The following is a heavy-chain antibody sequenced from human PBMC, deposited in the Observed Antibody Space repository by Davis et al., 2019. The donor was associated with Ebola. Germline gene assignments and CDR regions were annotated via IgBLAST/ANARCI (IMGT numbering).Heavy chain of an antibody. CDR3: ARYRLGGYYGMDV. D-gene: IGHD3-10*01. V-gene: IGHV4-34*01. J-gene: IGHJ6*02. CDR2: INHSGST. CDR1: GGSFSGYY. Sequence: GSLRLSCAVYGGSFSGYYWSWIRQPPGKGLEWIGEINHSGSTNYNPSLKSRVTISVDTSKNQFSLKLSSVTAADTAVYYCARYRLGGYYGMDVWGQGTTVTVSS.